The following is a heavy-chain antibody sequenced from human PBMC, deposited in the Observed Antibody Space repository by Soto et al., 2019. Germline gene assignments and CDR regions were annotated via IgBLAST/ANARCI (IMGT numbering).Heavy chain of an antibody. J-gene: IGHJ5*02. CDR1: GGNFSNYG. CDR2: IVPLFGTT. D-gene: IGHD6-13*01. V-gene: IGHV1-69*01. CDR3: ARASGRSWYNWFDP. Sequence: QVQLVQSGAEVKKPGSSVTVSCKASGGNFSNYGISWVRQAPGQGLEYMGGIVPLFGTTNYAHKFRGRVTITADESTSTVYMELSSLKSEDTAVYFCARASGRSWYNWFDPWGQGTLVTVST.